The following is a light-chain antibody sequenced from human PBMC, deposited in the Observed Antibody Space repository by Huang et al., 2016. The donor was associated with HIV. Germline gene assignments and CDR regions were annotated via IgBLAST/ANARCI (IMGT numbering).Light chain of an antibody. CDR3: QQYDTSPWT. V-gene: IGKV4-1*01. J-gene: IGKJ1*01. Sequence: DIFITQSQDSLAVSLGERATINCKDIQSVLYSSNNKNDLAWYQQKPGPPPEQLMYWAATRESGVPDRVTGSGSGTDFSLTISSLQAEDVAVYYCQQYDTSPWTFGQGTKVEIK. CDR1: QSVLYSSNNKND. CDR2: WAA.